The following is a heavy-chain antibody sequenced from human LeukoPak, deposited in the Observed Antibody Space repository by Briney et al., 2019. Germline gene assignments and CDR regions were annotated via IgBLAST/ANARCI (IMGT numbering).Heavy chain of an antibody. CDR2: INPNSGGT. D-gene: IGHD2-8*01. CDR3: ARGLLYCTNGVCPYWFDP. V-gene: IGHV1-2*02. Sequence: ASVKVSCKASGYTFTGYYMHWVRQAPGQGLEWMGWINPNSGGTNYAQKFQGRVTMTRDTSISTAHMELSRLRSDDTAVYYCARGLLYCTNGVCPYWFDPWGQGTLVTVSS. CDR1: GYTFTGYY. J-gene: IGHJ5*02.